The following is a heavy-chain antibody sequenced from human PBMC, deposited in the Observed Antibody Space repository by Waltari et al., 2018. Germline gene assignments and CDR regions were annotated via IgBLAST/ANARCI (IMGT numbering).Heavy chain of an antibody. CDR2: TKSDGSEK. CDR3: ATEEWYRFDY. J-gene: IGHJ4*02. D-gene: IGHD2-8*01. V-gene: IGHV3-7*01. Sequence: EVQLVESGGALVQPGGSLRLSCAAPGFPFSRYWMSWVRHAPGKGLEWVANTKSDGSEKFYADSVKGRFTISRDNAKNSLYLQMNSLRVEDTAVYYCATEEWYRFDYWGQGTLVTVSS. CDR1: GFPFSRYW.